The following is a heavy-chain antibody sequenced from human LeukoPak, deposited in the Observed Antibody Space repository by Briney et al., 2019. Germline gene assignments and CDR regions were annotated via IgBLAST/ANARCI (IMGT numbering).Heavy chain of an antibody. V-gene: IGHV4-59*01. CDR3: ASLRDYSSAFDI. J-gene: IGHJ3*02. D-gene: IGHD2-21*01. CDR2: NYYSGST. CDR1: GGSISSYY. Sequence: SETLSLTCTVSGGSISSYYWSWIRQPPGKGLEWVGYNYYSGSTNHNPSLKSRVTISVDTSKNQFSLKLSSVTAADTAVYYCASLRDYSSAFDIWGQGTMVTVSS.